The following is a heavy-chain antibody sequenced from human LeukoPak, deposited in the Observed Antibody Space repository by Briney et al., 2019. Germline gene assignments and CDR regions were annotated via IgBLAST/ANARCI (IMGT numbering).Heavy chain of an antibody. V-gene: IGHV4-34*01. D-gene: IGHD3-22*01. CDR1: GGSISTYY. CDR2: INHSGST. Sequence: SETLSLTCTVSGGSISTYYWSWIRQPPGKGLEWIGEINHSGSTNYNPSLKSRVTISVDTSKNQFSLKLSSVTAADTAVYYCASVYDSSGYYPFWGQGTLVTVSS. CDR3: ASVYDSSGYYPF. J-gene: IGHJ4*02.